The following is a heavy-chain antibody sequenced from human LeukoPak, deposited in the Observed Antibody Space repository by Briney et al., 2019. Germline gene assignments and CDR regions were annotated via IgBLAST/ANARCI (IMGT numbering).Heavy chain of an antibody. CDR2: ISSSGSYI. CDR3: ARAGGSTVSHSDY. J-gene: IGHJ4*02. CDR1: GFTFSTYS. D-gene: IGHD4-17*01. V-gene: IGHV3-21*01. Sequence: GGSLRLSCAASGFTFSTYSMNWVRQAPGKGLEWVSSISSSGSYIYYADSVKGRFTISRDNAKNPLYLQMNSLRAEDTAVYYCARAGGSTVSHSDYWGQGTLVTVSS.